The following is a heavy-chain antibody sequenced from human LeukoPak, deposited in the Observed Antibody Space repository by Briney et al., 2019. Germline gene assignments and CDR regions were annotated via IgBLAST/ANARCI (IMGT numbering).Heavy chain of an antibody. CDR1: GLITDDYA. CDR3: VRESETSGWFDH. V-gene: IGHV3-43*02. Sequence: GGSLRLSCAAPGLITDDYAIHWVRQAPGKGLEWVSLISGDGGSTFYADSVRGRFTISRDNSKNSLSLQMRSLRSEGTALYFCVRESETSGWFDHWGQGTLVTVSS. D-gene: IGHD6-25*01. J-gene: IGHJ5*02. CDR2: ISGDGGST.